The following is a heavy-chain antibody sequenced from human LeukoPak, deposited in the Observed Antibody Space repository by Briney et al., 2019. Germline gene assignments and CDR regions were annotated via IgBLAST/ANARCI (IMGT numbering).Heavy chain of an antibody. CDR2: INPNSGGT. V-gene: IGHV1-2*02. J-gene: IGHJ4*02. CDR3: ARTDSSGWYGDY. D-gene: IGHD6-19*01. Sequence: ASVKVSCKASGYTFTGYYMHWVRQAPRQGLEWMGWINPNSGGTNYAQKFQGRVTMTRDTSISTAYMELSRLRSDDTAVYYCARTDSSGWYGDYWGQGTLVTVSS. CDR1: GYTFTGYY.